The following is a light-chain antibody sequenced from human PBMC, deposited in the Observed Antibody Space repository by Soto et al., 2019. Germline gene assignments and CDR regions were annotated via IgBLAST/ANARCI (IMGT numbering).Light chain of an antibody. J-gene: IGKJ2*01. CDR2: DVS. CDR3: PHHDVAPYT. CDR1: HHVNKY. V-gene: IGKV1-33*01. Sequence: DIQMTQSPSSLSASVGDRVSITCQASHHVNKYLTWYQQKPGKAPNLLIYDVSKLKTGVASRFSGSGSGTKFSLTIPNPQPEEFATYYWPHHDVAPYTFGQGTRLDIK.